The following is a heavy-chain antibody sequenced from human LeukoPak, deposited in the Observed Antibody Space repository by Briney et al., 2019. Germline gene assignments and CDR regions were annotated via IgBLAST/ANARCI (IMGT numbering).Heavy chain of an antibody. V-gene: IGHV3-23*01. CDR2: IIASGVST. CDR3: ASAVVGTLRGFDY. D-gene: IGHD6-19*01. CDR1: GFTFSSYA. Sequence: GRSLRLSCAASGFTFSSYAMSWVRQAPGKGLEWVSAIIASGVSTYYADSVKGRFTISRDNSKNTLYLQMNSLRAEDTAIYYCASAVVGTLRGFDYWGQGTLVTVSS. J-gene: IGHJ4*02.